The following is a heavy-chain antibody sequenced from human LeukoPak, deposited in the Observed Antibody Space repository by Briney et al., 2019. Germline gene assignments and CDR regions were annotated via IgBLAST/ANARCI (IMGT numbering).Heavy chain of an antibody. Sequence: SETLSLTCTVSGGSIRSYYWSWIRQPPGKGLEWIGYIYYSGSTNYNPSLKSRVTISVDTSKKQFSLKLSSATAADTAVYYCARVLDLSKRGLDAFDIWGQGTMVTVSS. V-gene: IGHV4-59*01. D-gene: IGHD3-16*01. CDR3: ARVLDLSKRGLDAFDI. CDR2: IYYSGST. J-gene: IGHJ3*02. CDR1: GGSIRSYY.